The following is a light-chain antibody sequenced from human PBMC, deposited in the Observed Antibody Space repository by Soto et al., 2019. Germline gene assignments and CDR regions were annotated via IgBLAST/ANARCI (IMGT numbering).Light chain of an antibody. J-gene: IGKJ2*01. CDR3: QQYGSTPPYT. CDR2: VAS. Sequence: EIVLTKAPGTLSLSTRVRATLSCRASQRVTSSSLAWYQQKPGQAPRILISVASSRATGIPARFNGSGSGTDVSIAISRLEPEDFAVYYCQQYGSTPPYTFGQGNKLEI. V-gene: IGKV3-20*01. CDR1: QRVTSSS.